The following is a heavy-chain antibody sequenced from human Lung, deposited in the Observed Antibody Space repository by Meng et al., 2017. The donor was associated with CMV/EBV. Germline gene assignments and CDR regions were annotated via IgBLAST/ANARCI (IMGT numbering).Heavy chain of an antibody. CDR3: AREYRLKYDSSGFDF. D-gene: IGHD3-22*01. J-gene: IGHJ4*02. V-gene: IGHV3-74*01. Sequence: GESXKISCAASGFTFNTYWMHWVRQAPGKGLVWVSRITSDGSSTTYADSVKGRFTISRDNAKNTLYLQMNRLGAEDTAVYYCAREYRLKYDSSGFDFWGQGTXVTVSS. CDR2: ITSDGSST. CDR1: GFTFNTYW.